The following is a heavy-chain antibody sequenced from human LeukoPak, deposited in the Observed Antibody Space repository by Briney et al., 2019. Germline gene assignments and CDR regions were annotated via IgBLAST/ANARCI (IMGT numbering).Heavy chain of an antibody. CDR3: ARVGYPTQRRVLSAVTIPTAGAFDV. V-gene: IGHV4-34*01. CDR2: IYHTGST. J-gene: IGHJ3*01. Sequence: KTSETLSLTCAVYGGPFTTYYWSWIRQPPGKGLEWIGDIYHTGSTTYSPSLKSRVTISVDTSKKQFSLSLTSVTAADTAFYYCARVGYPTQRRVLSAVTIPTAGAFDVWGQGTLVTVSS. D-gene: IGHD4-17*01. CDR1: GGPFTTYY.